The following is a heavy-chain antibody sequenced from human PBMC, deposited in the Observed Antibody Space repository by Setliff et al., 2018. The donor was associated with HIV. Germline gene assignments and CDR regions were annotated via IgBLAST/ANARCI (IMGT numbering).Heavy chain of an antibody. CDR3: ASSRGGSYAIDN. V-gene: IGHV1-69*05. J-gene: IGHJ4*02. Sequence: SVKVSCKASGYTFTSYDISWVRQAPGQGLEWMGWISAIFDTANYAQKFQGRVSITTDESTSTAYMELTSLKSEDTAVYYCASSRGGSYAIDNWGQGTLVTVSS. D-gene: IGHD3-16*01. CDR2: ISAIFDTA. CDR1: GYTFTSYD.